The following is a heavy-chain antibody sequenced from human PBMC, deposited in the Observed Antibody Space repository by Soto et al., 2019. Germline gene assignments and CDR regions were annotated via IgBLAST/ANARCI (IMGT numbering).Heavy chain of an antibody. CDR2: LSGSGVNT. D-gene: IGHD1-26*01. CDR3: AKEQTWGSGSVGDALDV. J-gene: IGHJ3*01. V-gene: IGHV3-23*01. Sequence: GGSLRLSCVASGFSFSDYGMSWVRQSPQKTLEWVSFLSGSGVNTYYADSVKGRFTISRDNSKNRLYLQMSGLRAEDTAVYYCAKEQTWGSGSVGDALDVWGPGTMVTVSS. CDR1: GFSFSDYG.